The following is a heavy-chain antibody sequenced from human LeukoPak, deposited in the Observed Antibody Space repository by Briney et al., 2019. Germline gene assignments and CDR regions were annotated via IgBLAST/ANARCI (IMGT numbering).Heavy chain of an antibody. V-gene: IGHV3-30*02. J-gene: IGHJ5*02. D-gene: IGHD3-3*01. CDR3: AKDLYNYDFWSGSSPS. CDR1: GFTFSSYG. Sequence: GGSLRLSCAASGFTFSSYGMHWVRQAPGKGLEWVAFIRYDGSNKYYADSVKGRFTISRDNSKNTLYLQMNSLRAEDTAVYYCAKDLYNYDFWSGSSPSWGQGTLVTVSS. CDR2: IRYDGSNK.